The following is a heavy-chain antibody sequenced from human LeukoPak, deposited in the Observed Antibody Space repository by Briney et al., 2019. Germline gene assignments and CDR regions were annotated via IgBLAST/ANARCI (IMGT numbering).Heavy chain of an antibody. CDR2: ISSSSSYI. D-gene: IGHD3-22*01. J-gene: IGHJ3*02. CDR3: AGHYDSSGYRVDVFDI. Sequence: GGSLRLSCAASGFTFSSYSMNWVRQAPGKGLEWVSSISSSSSYIYYADSVKGRFTISRDNAKNSLYLQMNSLRAEDTAVYFCAGHYDSSGYRVDVFDIWGLGTMVTVSS. CDR1: GFTFSSYS. V-gene: IGHV3-21*01.